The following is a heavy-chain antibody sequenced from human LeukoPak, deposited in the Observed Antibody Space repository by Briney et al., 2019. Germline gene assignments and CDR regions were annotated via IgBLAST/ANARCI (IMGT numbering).Heavy chain of an antibody. D-gene: IGHD6-13*01. J-gene: IGHJ5*02. CDR1: GYTFTIYG. CDR3: ARGAAAEGMGP. Sequence: GVSVTVSCKASGYTFTIYGISWVRQAPGQGLEWMGWISAYNGNTNYAQKLQGRVTMTTDTSTSTAYMELRSLRSDDTAVYYCARGAAAEGMGPWGQGTLVTVSS. CDR2: ISAYNGNT. V-gene: IGHV1-18*01.